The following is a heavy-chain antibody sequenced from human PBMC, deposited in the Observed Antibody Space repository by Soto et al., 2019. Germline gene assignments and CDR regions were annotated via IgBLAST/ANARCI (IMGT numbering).Heavy chain of an antibody. Sequence: SETLSLTCTVSGGSISSYYWSWIRQPPGKGLEWIGYIYYSGSTNYNPSLKSRVTISVDTSKNQFSLKLSSVTAADTAVYYCARGGGYGDYVYYYYGMDVWGQGTTVTV. CDR2: IYYSGST. V-gene: IGHV4-59*01. CDR3: ARGGGYGDYVYYYYGMDV. J-gene: IGHJ6*02. D-gene: IGHD4-17*01. CDR1: GGSISSYY.